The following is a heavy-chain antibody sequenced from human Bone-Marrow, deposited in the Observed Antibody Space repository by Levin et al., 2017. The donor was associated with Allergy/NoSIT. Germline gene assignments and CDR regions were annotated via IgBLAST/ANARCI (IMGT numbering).Heavy chain of an antibody. CDR1: GGSITSRNYF. CDR2: FFYSGST. Sequence: SETLSLTCTVSGGSITSRNYFWGWIRQPPGKGLEWIASFFYSGSTYSSPSLKSRVTRLVDTSKNQFSLRLNSVTAADTAVDYCATSGYTSGWDCFEDWGQGTLVIVSS. V-gene: IGHV4-39*07. D-gene: IGHD6-19*01. CDR3: ATSGYTSGWDCFED. J-gene: IGHJ4*02.